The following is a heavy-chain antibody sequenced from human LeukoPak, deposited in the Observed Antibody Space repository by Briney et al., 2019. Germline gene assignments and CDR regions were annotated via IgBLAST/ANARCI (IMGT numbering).Heavy chain of an antibody. CDR2: INQDGSEK. Sequence: PGGSLRLSCAASGFTFTSYWMSWVRQTPGKGLEWVAHINQDGSEKYYVDSMKGRFTISRDNAKNSLYLQMNSLRAEDTAVYYCARSRYCRGGSCYSDYWGQGTLVTVSS. V-gene: IGHV3-7*04. J-gene: IGHJ4*02. CDR3: ARSRYCRGGSCYSDY. CDR1: GFTFTSYW. D-gene: IGHD2-15*01.